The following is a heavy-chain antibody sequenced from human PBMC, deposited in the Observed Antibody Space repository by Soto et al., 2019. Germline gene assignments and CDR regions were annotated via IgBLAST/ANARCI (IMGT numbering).Heavy chain of an antibody. V-gene: IGHV4-39*01. D-gene: IGHD5-18*01. J-gene: IGHJ6*02. CDR3: ACIFSGGYSYGGYYYGMDV. CDR1: GGSISSSSYY. Sequence: ETLSLTCTVSGGSISSSSYYWGWIRQSPGKGLEWIGSIFYSGSTYYNPSLKSRVTISVDTSKNQFSLKLTSVTAADTAVYYCACIFSGGYSYGGYYYGMDVWGQGT. CDR2: IFYSGST.